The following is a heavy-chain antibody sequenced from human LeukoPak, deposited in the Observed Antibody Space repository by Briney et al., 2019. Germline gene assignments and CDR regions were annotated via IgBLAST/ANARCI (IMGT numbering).Heavy chain of an antibody. Sequence: SGRSLRLSCTASGFTFGDYAMSWFRQAPGKGLEWVGFIRSKAYGGTTEYAASVKGRFTISRDDSKSIAYLQMNSLKTEDTAVYYCTSFRGRLPYDAFDIWGQGTMVTVSS. J-gene: IGHJ3*02. CDR3: TSFRGRLPYDAFDI. D-gene: IGHD3-16*01. V-gene: IGHV3-49*03. CDR1: GFTFGDYA. CDR2: IRSKAYGGTT.